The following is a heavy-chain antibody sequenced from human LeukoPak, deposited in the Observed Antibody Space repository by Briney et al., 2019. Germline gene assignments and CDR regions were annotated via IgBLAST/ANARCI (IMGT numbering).Heavy chain of an antibody. V-gene: IGHV1-2*02. CDR2: INPNSGGT. CDR1: RYTFTGYD. Sequence: GASVKVSCKASRYTFTGYDMHWVRQAPGQGVEWMGWINPNSGGTNYAQTFQGRVTMTRDTSISTAYMELSRLTSDDTAVYYCARGRGSTSSNFDQWGQGTLVTVSS. D-gene: IGHD2-2*01. J-gene: IGHJ4*02. CDR3: ARGRGSTSSNFDQ.